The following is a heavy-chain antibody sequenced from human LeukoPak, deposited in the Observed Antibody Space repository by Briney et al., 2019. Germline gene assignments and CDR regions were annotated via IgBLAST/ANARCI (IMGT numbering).Heavy chain of an antibody. J-gene: IGHJ5*02. CDR3: ARGGSTGTNLNWVDP. Sequence: SEALFLTGTVSGGSISNYYWSWIRQPPGKGLELIGYIYYSGSTNYNPYLKSRVNISVDTSKNQFSLKLSSVTAADTAVYYCARGGSTGTNLNWVDPWGQGTLVTVSS. CDR1: GGSISNYY. V-gene: IGHV4-59*01. D-gene: IGHD1-1*01. CDR2: IYYSGST.